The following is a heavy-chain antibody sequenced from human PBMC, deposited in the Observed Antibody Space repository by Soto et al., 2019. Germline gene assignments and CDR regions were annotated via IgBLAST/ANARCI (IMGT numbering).Heavy chain of an antibody. CDR1: GFTFSSYE. CDR2: ISSSGSTI. J-gene: IGHJ4*02. CDR3: AGVATNYYVVY. D-gene: IGHD5-12*01. V-gene: IGHV3-48*03. Sequence: EVQLVESGGGLVQPGGSLRLSCAASGFTFSSYEMNWVRQAPGKGLEWVSYISSSGSTIYYADSVKGRFTISRDNAKNSLYLQMTSLRAEDTAVYYCAGVATNYYVVYWGQGTLVTVSS.